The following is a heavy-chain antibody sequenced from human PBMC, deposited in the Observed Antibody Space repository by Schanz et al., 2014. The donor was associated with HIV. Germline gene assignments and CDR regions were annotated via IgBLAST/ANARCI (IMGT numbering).Heavy chain of an antibody. CDR1: ELHFTTYW. CDR2: IKQDGSET. D-gene: IGHD5-18*01. J-gene: IGHJ4*02. CDR3: ARDGGSYNYGHPIDY. V-gene: IGHV3-7*01. Sequence: EVQLVESGGGLVQPGGSLRLSCVVSELHFTTYWMTWVRQAQGKGLEWVANIKQDGSETYYVDFVKGRFTISRDNAKNSLYLQMNSLRAEDTAVYYCARDGGSYNYGHPIDYWGQGTLVTVSS.